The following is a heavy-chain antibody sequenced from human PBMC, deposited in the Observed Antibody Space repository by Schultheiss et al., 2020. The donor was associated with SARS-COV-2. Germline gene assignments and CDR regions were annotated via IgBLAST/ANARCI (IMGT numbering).Heavy chain of an antibody. CDR2: INHSGST. J-gene: IGHJ4*02. CDR1: GGSIRHGGYY. V-gene: IGHV4-61*08. CDR3: ARGESPAGGGLQLIDY. D-gene: IGHD5-24*01. Sequence: SETLSLTCTVSGGSIRHGGYYWSWIRQPPGKGLEWIGEINHSGSTNYNPSLKSRVTISVDTSKNQFSLKLSSVTAADTAVYYCARGESPAGGGLQLIDYWGQGTLVTVSS.